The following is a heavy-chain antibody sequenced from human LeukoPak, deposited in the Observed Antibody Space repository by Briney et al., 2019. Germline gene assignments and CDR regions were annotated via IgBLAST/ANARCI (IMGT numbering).Heavy chain of an antibody. CDR1: GFTFSSYE. D-gene: IGHD3-9*01. J-gene: IGHJ6*03. V-gene: IGHV3-48*03. CDR2: ISSSGSTI. Sequence: GGSLRLSCAASGFTFSSYEMNWVRQAPGKGLEWVSYISSSGSTIYYADSVKGRFTISRDNAKNSLYLQMNSLRAEDTAVYYCAREFFEVLRIRYYYYYYMDVWGKGTTVTVSS. CDR3: AREFFEVLRIRYYYYYYMDV.